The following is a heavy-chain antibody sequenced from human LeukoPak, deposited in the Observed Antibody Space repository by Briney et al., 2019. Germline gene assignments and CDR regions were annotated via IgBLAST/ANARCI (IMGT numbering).Heavy chain of an antibody. CDR3: ARGHYGSGSYMEYFDY. CDR1: GFTLSSYA. J-gene: IGHJ4*02. V-gene: IGHV3-30-3*01. D-gene: IGHD3-10*01. CDR2: MSHDGTNE. Sequence: GGSLRLSCAASGFTLSSYAMHWVRQAPGKGLEWLAVMSHDGTNEYNADSVKGRFIISRDNSRNTLYLQMNSLRPEDTAVYYCARGHYGSGSYMEYFDYWGQGTLVTVSS.